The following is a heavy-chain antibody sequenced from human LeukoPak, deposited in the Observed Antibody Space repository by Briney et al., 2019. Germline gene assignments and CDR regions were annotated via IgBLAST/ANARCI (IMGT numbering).Heavy chain of an antibody. CDR3: ARGSGWYGKQTDY. CDR1: GGSISSYY. Sequence: SETLSLNCTVSGGSISSYYWSWIRQPPGKGLEWIGYIYYSGSTNYNPSLKSRVTISVDTSKNQFSLKLSSVTAADTAVYYCARGSGWYGKQTDYWGQGTLVTVSS. D-gene: IGHD6-19*01. J-gene: IGHJ4*02. CDR2: IYYSGST. V-gene: IGHV4-59*01.